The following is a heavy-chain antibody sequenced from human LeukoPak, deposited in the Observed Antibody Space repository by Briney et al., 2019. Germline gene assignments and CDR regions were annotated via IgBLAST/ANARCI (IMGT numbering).Heavy chain of an antibody. CDR2: IWYDGSNR. Sequence: GGSLRLSCAASGSTFSSYGMHWVRQAPGKGLEWVAVIWYDGSNRYYADSVNGRFTISRDNSKNTLYLQMNSLRAEDTAVYYCARDKAAAGTVLFDYWGQGTLVTVSS. CDR3: ARDKAAAGTVLFDY. J-gene: IGHJ4*02. V-gene: IGHV3-33*01. D-gene: IGHD6-13*01. CDR1: GSTFSSYG.